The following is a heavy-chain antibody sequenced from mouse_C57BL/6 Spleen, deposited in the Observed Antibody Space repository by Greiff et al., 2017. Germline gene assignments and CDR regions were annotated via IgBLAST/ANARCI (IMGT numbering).Heavy chain of an antibody. CDR1: GYSFTDYN. J-gene: IGHJ3*01. Sequence: VHVKQSGPELVKPGASVKISCKASGYSFTDYNMNWVKQSNGKSLEWIGVINPNYGTTSYNQKFKGKATLTVDQSSSTAYMQLNSLASEDSAVYYGARGDDGYYVSAWFAYWGQGTLVTVSA. CDR3: ARGDDGYYVSAWFAY. V-gene: IGHV1-39*01. D-gene: IGHD2-3*01. CDR2: INPNYGTT.